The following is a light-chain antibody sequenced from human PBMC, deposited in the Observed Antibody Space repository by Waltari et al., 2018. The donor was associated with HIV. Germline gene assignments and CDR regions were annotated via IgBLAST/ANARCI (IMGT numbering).Light chain of an antibody. V-gene: IGLV2-14*03. Sequence: YVVTQPASVSAVPGQSVTIPCTGTDSVFRSGNCVSWYQQHPGKAPKVILFEVDSRASGVDDRFSGSKSGNTASLTISGLRTEDEANYYCSSFTKDFTVIFGGGTKVTIL. CDR2: EVD. J-gene: IGLJ2*01. CDR3: SSFTKDFTVI. CDR1: DSVFRSGNC.